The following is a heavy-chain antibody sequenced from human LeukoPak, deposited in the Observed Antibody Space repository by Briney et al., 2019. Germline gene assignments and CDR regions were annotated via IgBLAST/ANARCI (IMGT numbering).Heavy chain of an antibody. V-gene: IGHV1-2*02. CDR1: GYTFTGYY. J-gene: IGHJ3*02. Sequence: ASVKVSCKASGYTFTGYYMHWVRQAPGQGLEWMGWINPNSGGTNYAQKFQGRVTMTRDTSISTAYMELSRLRSDDTAVYYCARVPGIAVAGPDDAFDIWGQGTMVTVSS. D-gene: IGHD6-19*01. CDR3: ARVPGIAVAGPDDAFDI. CDR2: INPNSGGT.